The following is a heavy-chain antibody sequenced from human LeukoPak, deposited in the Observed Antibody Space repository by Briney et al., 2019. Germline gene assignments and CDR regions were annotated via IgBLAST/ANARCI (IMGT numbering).Heavy chain of an antibody. D-gene: IGHD2-8*01. CDR1: GFTFSSYA. J-gene: IGHJ5*02. V-gene: IGHV3-23*01. CDR3: AKDSLCTNGVSYMDGSSYDH. CDR2: ISCSGGST. Sequence: PGGSLSLSCAASGFTFSSYAMSWVRQAPGKGLEWVSAISCSGGSTYYADSVKGRFTISRDNSKNTLYLQMNSLRAEDTAVYYCAKDSLCTNGVSYMDGSSYDHWGQGTLVTVSS.